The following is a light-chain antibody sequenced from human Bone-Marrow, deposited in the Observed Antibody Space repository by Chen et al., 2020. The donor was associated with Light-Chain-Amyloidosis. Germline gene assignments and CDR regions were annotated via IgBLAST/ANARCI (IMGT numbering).Light chain of an antibody. V-gene: IGLV2-8*01. CDR3: SSYAGSNNLV. J-gene: IGLJ3*02. Sequence: QSALTQPPSASGFPGQSVTISCTGTSSDVGGYNYVSWYQHHPGKAPKLMIYAGSKRPSGVPDRFSGSKSGSTASMTVAGLQAEDEADYYCSSYAGSNNLVFGRGTKLTVL. CDR1: SSDVGGYNY. CDR2: AGS.